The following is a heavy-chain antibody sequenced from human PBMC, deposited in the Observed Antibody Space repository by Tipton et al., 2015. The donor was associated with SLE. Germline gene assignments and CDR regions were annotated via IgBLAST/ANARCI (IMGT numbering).Heavy chain of an antibody. Sequence: QLVQSGAEVKKPGASVKVSCKASGYSFTRNAITWVRQAPGQGLEWMGGIIPIFGTANYAQKFQGRVTITADESTSTAYMELSSLRSEDTAVYYCARGGQWLVRMGGYYFDYWGQGTLVTVSS. D-gene: IGHD6-19*01. V-gene: IGHV1-69*13. CDR2: IIPIFGTA. CDR1: GYSFTRNA. CDR3: ARGGQWLVRMGGYYFDY. J-gene: IGHJ4*02.